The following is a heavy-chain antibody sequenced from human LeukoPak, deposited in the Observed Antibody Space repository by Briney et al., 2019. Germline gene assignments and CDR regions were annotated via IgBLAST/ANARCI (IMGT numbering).Heavy chain of an antibody. CDR2: ISGSGGST. Sequence: PGGSLRLSCAASGFTFSSYAMSWVRQAPGKGLEWVSAISGSGGSTYYADSVKGRFTIFRDNSKNTLYLQMNSLRADDTAVYYCAKVRVVFNWNYAYYFDYWGQGTLVTVSS. V-gene: IGHV3-23*01. CDR3: AKVRVVFNWNYAYYFDY. D-gene: IGHD1-7*01. J-gene: IGHJ4*02. CDR1: GFTFSSYA.